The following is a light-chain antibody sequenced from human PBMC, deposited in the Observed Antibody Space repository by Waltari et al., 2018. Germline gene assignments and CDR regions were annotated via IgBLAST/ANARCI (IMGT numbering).Light chain of an antibody. CDR2: EVN. J-gene: IGLJ2*01. CDR1: SSDVGGYNY. Sequence: QSALTQPPSASGSPGQSVTISCTGTSSDVGGYNYVSWYQQHPGKAPKLIISEVNKRPSGVPDRFSGSKSGNTASLTVSGLQADDEADYYCSSYSGSNNLGVFGGG. CDR3: SSYSGSNNLGV. V-gene: IGLV2-8*01.